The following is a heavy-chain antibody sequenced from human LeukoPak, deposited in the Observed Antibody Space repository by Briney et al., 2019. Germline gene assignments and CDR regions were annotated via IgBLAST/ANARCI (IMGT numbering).Heavy chain of an antibody. V-gene: IGHV1-46*01. CDR3: ARGVYYYGMDV. CDR2: INPSGGST. J-gene: IGHJ6*02. Sequence: MGIINPSGGSTSYAQKFQGRVTMTRDTSTSTVYMELSSLRSEDTAVYYCARGVYYYGMDVWGQGTTVTVSS.